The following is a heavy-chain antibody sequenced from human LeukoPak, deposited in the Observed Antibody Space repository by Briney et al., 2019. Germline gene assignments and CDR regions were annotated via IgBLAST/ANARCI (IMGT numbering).Heavy chain of an antibody. V-gene: IGHV4-59*01. CDR3: ARATSGWYGLFDY. CDR1: DDSISSYY. J-gene: IGHJ4*02. Sequence: SETLSLTCTVSDDSISSYYWSWIRQPPGKGLEWIGYIYYNGDTNYNPSLKSRVTISVDTSKNQFSLKLTSVTAADTAVYYCARATSGWYGLFDYWGQGTLVTVSS. D-gene: IGHD6-19*01. CDR2: IYYNGDT.